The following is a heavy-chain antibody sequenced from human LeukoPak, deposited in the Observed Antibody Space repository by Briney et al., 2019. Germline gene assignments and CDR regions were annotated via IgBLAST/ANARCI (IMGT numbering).Heavy chain of an antibody. V-gene: IGHV1-8*02. D-gene: IGHD3-3*01. CDR3: ARGGYYDFLSGTWTRGYYFDY. CDR1: GYTFTGYY. Sequence: ASVKDSCKASGYTFTGYYMHWVRQAAGQGLEWMGWMNPNGGNTGYAQKFQGRVTMTRNTSISTAYMELSSLRSEDTAVYYCARGGYYDFLSGTWTRGYYFDYWGQGTLVTVSS. CDR2: MNPNGGNT. J-gene: IGHJ4*02.